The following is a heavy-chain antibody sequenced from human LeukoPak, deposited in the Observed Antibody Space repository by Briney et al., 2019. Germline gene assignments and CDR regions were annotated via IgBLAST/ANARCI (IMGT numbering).Heavy chain of an antibody. CDR3: AKGDYGDYVGGLVGY. V-gene: IGHV3-30*18. D-gene: IGHD4-17*01. CDR1: GFTFSSYG. J-gene: IGHJ4*02. Sequence: PGGSLRLSCAASGFTFSSYGMHWVRQAPCKGLEWVAVISYDGSNKYYADSVKGRFTISRDNSKNTLYLQMNSLRAEDTAVYYCAKGDYGDYVGGLVGYWGQGTLVTVSS. CDR2: ISYDGSNK.